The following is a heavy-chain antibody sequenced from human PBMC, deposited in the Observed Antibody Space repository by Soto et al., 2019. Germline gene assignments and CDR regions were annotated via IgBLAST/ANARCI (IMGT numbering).Heavy chain of an antibody. CDR3: ARDFPDKPCPDY. CDR1: GFTFSSYS. J-gene: IGHJ4*02. D-gene: IGHD3-9*01. V-gene: IGHV3-21*01. CDR2: ISSSSSYI. Sequence: GGSLRLSCAASGFTFSSYSMSWVRQAPGKGLEWVSSISSSSSYIYYADSVKGRFTISRDNAKNSLYLQMNSLRAEDTAVYYCARDFPDKPCPDYWGQGTLVTVSS.